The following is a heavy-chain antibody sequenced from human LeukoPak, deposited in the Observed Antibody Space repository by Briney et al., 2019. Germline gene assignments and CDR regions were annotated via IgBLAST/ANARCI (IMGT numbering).Heavy chain of an antibody. Sequence: SETLSLTCAVYGGSFSGYYWSWIRQPPGKGLEWIGEINHSGSTNYNPSLKSRVTISVDTSKNQFSLKLSSVTAADTAVYYCARAPMRPYCSGGSCYFDYWGQGTLVTVSS. J-gene: IGHJ4*02. CDR1: GGSFSGYY. CDR2: INHSGST. V-gene: IGHV4-34*01. CDR3: ARAPMRPYCSGGSCYFDY. D-gene: IGHD2-15*01.